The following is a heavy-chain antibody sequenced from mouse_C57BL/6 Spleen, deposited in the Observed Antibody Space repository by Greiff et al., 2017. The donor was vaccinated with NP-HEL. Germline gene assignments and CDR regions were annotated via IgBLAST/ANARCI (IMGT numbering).Heavy chain of an antibody. CDR1: GFNIKDYY. D-gene: IGHD2-1*01. CDR3: ATMVTTEDYAMDY. CDR2: IDPEHGET. V-gene: IGHV14-2*01. Sequence: VQLQQSGAELVKPGASVKLSCTASGFNIKDYYMHWVKQRTEQGLEWIGRIDPEHGETKYAPKFQGKATITADTSSNTAYLQLSSLTAEDTAVYYCATMVTTEDYAMDYWGQGTSVTVSS. J-gene: IGHJ4*01.